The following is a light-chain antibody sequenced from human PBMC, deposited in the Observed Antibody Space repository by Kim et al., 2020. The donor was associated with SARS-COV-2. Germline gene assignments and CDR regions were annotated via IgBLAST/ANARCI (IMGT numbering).Light chain of an antibody. CDR2: AAS. Sequence: SFGGDRVTITCRASQDISHSLSWFQQKPGKAPKSLIYAASSLHRGVPSKFSGSGSGTDFTLIISSLQPEDFATYYCQQYKSYPLTFGGGTKVDIK. V-gene: IGKV1-16*02. CDR3: QQYKSYPLT. CDR1: QDISHS. J-gene: IGKJ4*01.